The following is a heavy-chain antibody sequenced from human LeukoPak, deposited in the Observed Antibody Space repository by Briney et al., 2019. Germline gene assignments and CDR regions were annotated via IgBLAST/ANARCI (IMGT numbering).Heavy chain of an antibody. J-gene: IGHJ3*02. V-gene: IGHV3-23*01. CDR1: GFTFSSYG. D-gene: IGHD3-22*01. CDR3: ARDRWDYYDSSGYWGGDAFDI. CDR2: ISGSGGST. Sequence: PGGSLRLSCAASGFTFSSYGMSWVRQAPGKGLEWVSAISGSGGSTYYADSVKGRFTISRDNSKNTLYLQMNSLRAEDTAVYYCARDRWDYYDSSGYWGGDAFDIWGQGTMVTVSS.